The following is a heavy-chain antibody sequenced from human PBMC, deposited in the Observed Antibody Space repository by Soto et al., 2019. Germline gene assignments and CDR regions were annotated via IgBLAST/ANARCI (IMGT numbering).Heavy chain of an antibody. CDR2: IYYSGST. CDR3: ARGRPRLNWFDP. V-gene: IGHV4-59*01. D-gene: IGHD5-12*01. CDR1: GGSISSYY. J-gene: IGHJ5*02. Sequence: TSETLSLTCTVSGGSISSYYWSWIRQPPGKGLEWIGYIYYSGSTNYNPSLKSRVTISVDTSKNQFSLKLSSVTAADTAVYYCARGRPRLNWFDPWGQGTLVTVSS.